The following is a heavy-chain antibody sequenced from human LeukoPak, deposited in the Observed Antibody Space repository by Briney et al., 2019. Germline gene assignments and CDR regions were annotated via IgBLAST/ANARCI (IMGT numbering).Heavy chain of an antibody. CDR1: GFTFSNFW. V-gene: IGHV3-7*01. CDR2: IKEDGTEK. CDR3: ARDRIFDGFDM. Sequence: GGSLRLSCAASGFTFSNFWMSWVCQGPGKGLEWVANIKEDGTEKYFVDSVKGRFTISRDNGKNTLYLQMSSLRPEDTAVYYCARDRIFDGFDMWGQGTMVTVSS. J-gene: IGHJ3*02.